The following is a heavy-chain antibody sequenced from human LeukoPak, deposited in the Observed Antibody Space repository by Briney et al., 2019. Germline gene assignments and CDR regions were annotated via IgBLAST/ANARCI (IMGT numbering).Heavy chain of an antibody. D-gene: IGHD6-6*01. CDR1: GFTFSSYA. CDR3: ARQLGGKRGGDDY. V-gene: IGHV3-23*01. Sequence: PGGSLRLSCAASGFTFSSYAMSWVRQAPGKGLKWVSAISGSGGSTYYADSVKGRFTISRDNSKNTLYLQMNSLRAEDTAVYYCARQLGGKRGGDDYWGQGTLVTVSS. CDR2: ISGSGGST. J-gene: IGHJ4*02.